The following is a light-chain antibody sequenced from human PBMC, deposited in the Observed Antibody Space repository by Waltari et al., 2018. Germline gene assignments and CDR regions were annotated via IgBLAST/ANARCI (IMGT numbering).Light chain of an antibody. J-gene: IGKJ3*01. V-gene: IGKV3-20*01. CDR1: GRVDSIY. CDR2: GAS. CDR3: QQYATSLT. Sequence: EIVFTQSPGTLSLSPGERATLSCRDSGRVDSIYLAWYQQKPGRAPRLLIYGASSRAAGIQYRFSVSGPGTDFTLTITRLEPEDCAVYFCQQYATSLTFSPGTKVDIK.